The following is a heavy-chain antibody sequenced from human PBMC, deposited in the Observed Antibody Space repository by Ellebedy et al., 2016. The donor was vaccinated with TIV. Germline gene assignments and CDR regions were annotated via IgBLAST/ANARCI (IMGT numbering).Heavy chain of an antibody. CDR2: ITHSGST. J-gene: IGHJ4*02. Sequence: SETLSLTCAVYGGSFSGYYWSWIRQPPGKGLEWIGEITHSGSTNYNPSLKSRVTVSVDTSRKQFSLKLTSVTAADTAVYYCARGVTTIGSWGQGTLVTVSS. V-gene: IGHV4-34*01. D-gene: IGHD4-17*01. CDR1: GGSFSGYY. CDR3: ARGVTTIGS.